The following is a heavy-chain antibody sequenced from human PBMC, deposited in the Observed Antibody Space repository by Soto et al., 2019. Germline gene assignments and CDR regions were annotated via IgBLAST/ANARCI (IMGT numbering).Heavy chain of an antibody. CDR3: AHRRNTAEGCWFDP. V-gene: IGHV2-5*01. J-gene: IGHJ5*02. D-gene: IGHD6-13*01. CDR2: IYGNDDE. CDR1: GFSLTTSGVA. Sequence: QITLEESGPTLVQPTQTLTLTCTVSGFSLTTSGVAVVWIRQPPGKALEWLAAIYGNDDEHYSPSLRNRLTSTKATSRNQVVLTMTNMDPVDTATYFCAHRRNTAEGCWFDPWGQGTLVTVSS.